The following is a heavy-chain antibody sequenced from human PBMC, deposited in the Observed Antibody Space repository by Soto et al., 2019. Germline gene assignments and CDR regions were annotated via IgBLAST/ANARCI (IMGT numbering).Heavy chain of an antibody. D-gene: IGHD4-17*01. CDR3: TTVTTVDYYFDY. CDR1: GFTFSKYA. V-gene: IGHV3-72*01. J-gene: IGHJ4*02. CDR2: IRKKTNSYTT. Sequence: EVQLLESGGGLVQPGGSLRLSCAASGFTFSKYAMNWVRQAPGKGLEWVGRIRKKTNSYTTEYAASVKGRFIISRDDSTNSLYLQMSSLKTEDTAVYYCTTVTTVDYYFDYWGQGTLVTVSS.